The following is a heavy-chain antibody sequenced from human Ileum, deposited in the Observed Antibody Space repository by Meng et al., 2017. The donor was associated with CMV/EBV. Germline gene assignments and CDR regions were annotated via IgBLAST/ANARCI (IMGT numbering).Heavy chain of an antibody. CDR2: MNPNSGNT. CDR1: GYTFTSYD. Sequence: GESLKISCKASGYTFTSYDINWVRQATGQGLEWMGWMNPNSGNTGYAQKFQGRVTITRNTSISTAYMELSSLRSEDTAVYYCARGLLAYDILTGYLISNWFDPWGQGTLVTVSS. D-gene: IGHD3-9*01. CDR3: ARGLLAYDILTGYLISNWFDP. J-gene: IGHJ5*02. V-gene: IGHV1-8*03.